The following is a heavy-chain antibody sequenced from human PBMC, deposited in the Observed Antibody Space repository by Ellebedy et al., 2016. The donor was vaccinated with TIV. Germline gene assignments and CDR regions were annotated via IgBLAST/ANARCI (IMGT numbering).Heavy chain of an antibody. CDR1: GYTFTGSY. D-gene: IGHD3-22*01. CDR3: ARHYSDTSAYYPFDY. CDR2: IHPNSGDT. Sequence: ASVKVSXKASGYTFTGSYIHWVRQAPGQGLEWIGWIHPNSGDTNYAQKFQGWVTMTRDTSINTAYMELSRLTSDGTAVYYCARHYSDTSAYYPFDYWGQGTLVTVSS. V-gene: IGHV1-2*04. J-gene: IGHJ4*02.